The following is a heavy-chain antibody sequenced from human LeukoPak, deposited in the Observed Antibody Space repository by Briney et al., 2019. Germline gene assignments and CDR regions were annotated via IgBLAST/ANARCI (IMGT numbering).Heavy chain of an antibody. J-gene: IGHJ4*02. CDR2: INPNSGGT. CDR3: ARRVNDYGDYPDY. D-gene: IGHD4-17*01. Sequence: GASVKVSCKASGYTFTGYYMHWVRQAPGQGLEWMGWINPNSGGTNYAQKFQGRVTMTRDTSISTAYMELSRLRSDDTAVYYCARRVNDYGDYPDYWGQGTLVTVSS. CDR1: GYTFTGYY. V-gene: IGHV1-2*02.